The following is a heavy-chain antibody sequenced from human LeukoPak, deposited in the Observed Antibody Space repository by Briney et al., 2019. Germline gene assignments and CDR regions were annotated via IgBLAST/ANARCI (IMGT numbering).Heavy chain of an antibody. V-gene: IGHV4-59*01. D-gene: IGHD6-19*01. CDR3: ARDLAERIAVAGGQGAFDI. CDR2: IYYTGST. CDR1: GGSISTYY. Sequence: KPSETLSLTCTVSGGSISTYYWSWIRQPPGKGMEWIGFIYYTGSTNYNPSLKSRVTISLDTSKNQFSLRLTSVTAEDTAVYYCARDLAERIAVAGGQGAFDIWGQGTMVTVSS. J-gene: IGHJ3*02.